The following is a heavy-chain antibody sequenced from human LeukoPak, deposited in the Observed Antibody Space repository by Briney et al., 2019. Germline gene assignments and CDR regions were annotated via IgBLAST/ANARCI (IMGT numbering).Heavy chain of an antibody. CDR1: GFTFSSYE. CDR3: ARLRGAYYFDY. Sequence: GGSLRLSCAASGFTFSSYEMNWVRQAPGKGLEWVSYISSSGSTIYYADSVKGRFTISRDNSKNTLFLQMGSLGTEDMAVYYCARLRGAYYFDYWGQGTLVTVSS. V-gene: IGHV3-48*03. J-gene: IGHJ4*02. CDR2: ISSSGSTI. D-gene: IGHD5-12*01.